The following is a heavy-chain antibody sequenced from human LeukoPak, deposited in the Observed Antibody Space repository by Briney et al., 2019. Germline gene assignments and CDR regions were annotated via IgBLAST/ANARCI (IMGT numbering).Heavy chain of an antibody. CDR2: IGGSGDHT. Sequence: PGGSLRLSCAPSGFTFSSYAMSWVRQAPGKGLEWVAAIGGSGDHTFYADSVKGRFTISRDNAKNSVYLHMNSLRAEDTALYYCARLSAYYYGSFFYYYMDVWGKGTTVTVSS. D-gene: IGHD3-10*01. J-gene: IGHJ6*03. CDR1: GFTFSSYA. CDR3: ARLSAYYYGSFFYYYMDV. V-gene: IGHV3-23*01.